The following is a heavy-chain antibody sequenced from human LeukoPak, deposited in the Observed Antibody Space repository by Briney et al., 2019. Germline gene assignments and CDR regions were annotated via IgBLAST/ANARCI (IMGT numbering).Heavy chain of an antibody. D-gene: IGHD1-26*01. CDR2: IYYSGST. CDR3: ARGRSNYYGMDV. J-gene: IGHJ6*02. CDR1: GGSISSYY. V-gene: IGHV4-59*01. Sequence: SETLSPTCTVSGGSISSYYWSWIRQPPGKGLEWIGYIYYSGSTNYNPSLKSRVTISVDTSKNQFSPKLSSVTAADTAVYYCARGRSNYYGMDVWGQGTTVTVSS.